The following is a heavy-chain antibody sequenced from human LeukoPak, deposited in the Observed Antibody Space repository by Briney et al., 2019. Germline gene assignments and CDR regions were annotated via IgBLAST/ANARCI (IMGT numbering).Heavy chain of an antibody. J-gene: IGHJ4*02. D-gene: IGHD3-3*01. Sequence: PSETLSLTCTVSGGSISSGSYYWSWIRQHAGKGLEWIGRIYTSGSTNYNPSLKSRVTISVDTSKNQFSLKLSSVTAADTAVYYCARETIPEGLDYWGQGTLVTVSS. V-gene: IGHV4-61*02. CDR1: GGSISSGSYY. CDR3: ARETIPEGLDY. CDR2: IYTSGST.